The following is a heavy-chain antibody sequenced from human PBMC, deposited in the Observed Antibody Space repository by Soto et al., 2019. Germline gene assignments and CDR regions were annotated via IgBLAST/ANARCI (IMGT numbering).Heavy chain of an antibody. CDR2: IKSKADGGTT. CDR3: IREGYYESSGYFDDAFDI. V-gene: IGHV3-15*01. J-gene: IGHJ3*02. D-gene: IGHD3-22*01. CDR1: GFTFSNAW. Sequence: GGSLRLSCAASGFTFSNAWMSWVRQAPGKGLEWVGRIKSKADGGTTDYAAPGKGRFTISSDDSKNTLYLQMNSLKPEDTDVYYCIREGYYESSGYFDDAFDIWGQGTMVTVSS.